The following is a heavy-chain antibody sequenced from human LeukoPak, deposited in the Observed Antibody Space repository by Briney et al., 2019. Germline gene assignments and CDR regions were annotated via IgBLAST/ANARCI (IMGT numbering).Heavy chain of an antibody. Sequence: PGGSLRLSCAASGFTFSSYAMHWVRQAPGKGLEWVAVISYDGSNKYYADSVKGRFTISRDNSKNTLYLQMNSLRAEDTAVYYCARDGSRLGPMLGRFDYWGQGTLVTVSS. CDR3: ARDGSRLGPMLGRFDY. D-gene: IGHD3-10*02. CDR1: GFTFSSYA. V-gene: IGHV3-30-3*01. CDR2: ISYDGSNK. J-gene: IGHJ4*02.